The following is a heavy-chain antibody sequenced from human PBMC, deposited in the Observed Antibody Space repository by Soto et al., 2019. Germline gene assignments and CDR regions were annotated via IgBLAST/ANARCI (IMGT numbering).Heavy chain of an antibody. CDR3: ARLMVKSLRLMYDY. Sequence: QVQLQQWGAGLLKPSETLSLTCAVYGGSFSGYYWSWIRQPPGKGLEWIGEINHSGSTNYNPSLTSRVTISVDTAKNQFSLKLSSVTAADTAVYYCARLMVKSLRLMYDYWGQGTLVTVSS. D-gene: IGHD5-12*01. CDR2: INHSGST. CDR1: GGSFSGYY. J-gene: IGHJ4*02. V-gene: IGHV4-34*01.